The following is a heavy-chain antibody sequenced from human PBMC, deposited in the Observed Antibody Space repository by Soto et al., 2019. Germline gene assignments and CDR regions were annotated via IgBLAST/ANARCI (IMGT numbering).Heavy chain of an antibody. D-gene: IGHD6-13*01. V-gene: IGHV4-39*01. J-gene: IGHJ6*03. Sequence: QLQLQESGPGLVKPSETLSLTCTVSGGSISSSSYYWGWIRQPPGKGLEWIGSIYYSGRTYYNPSLKRRFTISVETSKNQFSLKLSSVTAADTAVYYCARLKRAAAGYYYYYYMDVWGKGTTVTVSS. CDR3: ARLKRAAAGYYYYYYMDV. CDR2: IYYSGRT. CDR1: GGSISSSSYY.